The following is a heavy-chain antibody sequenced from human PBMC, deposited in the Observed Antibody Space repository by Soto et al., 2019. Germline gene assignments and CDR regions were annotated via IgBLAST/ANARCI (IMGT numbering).Heavy chain of an antibody. CDR1: GDTFSSYA. CDR2: ISPMFGTA. Sequence: QVQLVQSGAEVKKPGSSVKVSCKASGDTFSSYAINWVRQAPGQGLEWMGGISPMFGTANYAQKFKGRVPITAGESTRTVYMELSSLRSEDTAVYYCARVGPAHYYDRSGYYSPLDYWGQGTLVTVSS. D-gene: IGHD3-22*01. J-gene: IGHJ4*02. V-gene: IGHV1-69*01. CDR3: ARVGPAHYYDRSGYYSPLDY.